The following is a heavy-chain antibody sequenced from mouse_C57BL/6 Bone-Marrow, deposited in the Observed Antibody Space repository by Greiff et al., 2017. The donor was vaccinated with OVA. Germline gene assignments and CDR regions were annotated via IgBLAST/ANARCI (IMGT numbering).Heavy chain of an antibody. D-gene: IGHD1-1*01. CDR1: GYTFTEYT. CDR3: ARHEGDITTVVDPWFAY. CDR2: FYPGGGSI. J-gene: IGHJ3*01. V-gene: IGHV1-62-2*01. Sequence: QVQLQQSGAELVKPGASVKLSCKASGYTFTEYTIHWVKQRSGQGLEWIGWFYPGGGSIKYNEKFKDKATLTAAKSSSTVYMELSRVTSEDSAVYFGARHEGDITTVVDPWFAYWGQGTLVTVSA.